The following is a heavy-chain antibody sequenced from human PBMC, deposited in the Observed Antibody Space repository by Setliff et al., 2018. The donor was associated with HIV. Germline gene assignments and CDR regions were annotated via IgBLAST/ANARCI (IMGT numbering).Heavy chain of an antibody. CDR3: AREVLRGGDDAFGL. Sequence: GGSLRLSCAASGFTFTSYWMIWVRQAPGKGPEWVANINQDGSEKNYVDSVKGRFTISRDYAKNSVYLQMNSLRVEDSAVYYCAREVLRGGDDAFGLWGRGTVVTVSS. CDR2: INQDGSEK. V-gene: IGHV3-7*01. CDR1: GFTFTSYW. D-gene: IGHD3-10*01. J-gene: IGHJ3*01.